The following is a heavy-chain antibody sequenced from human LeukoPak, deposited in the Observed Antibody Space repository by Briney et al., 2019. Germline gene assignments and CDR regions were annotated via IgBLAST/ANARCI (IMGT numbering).Heavy chain of an antibody. D-gene: IGHD3-10*01. V-gene: IGHV3-43*01. CDR2: ITWDGGST. Sequence: GGSLRLSCAASGFTFDDYTMHWVRQAPGKGLEWVSLITWDGGSTYYADSVKGRFTISRDNSKNSLYLQMNSLRTEDTALYYCAKGKNTGSYLSHVDYWGQGTLVTVST. J-gene: IGHJ4*02. CDR3: AKGKNTGSYLSHVDY. CDR1: GFTFDDYT.